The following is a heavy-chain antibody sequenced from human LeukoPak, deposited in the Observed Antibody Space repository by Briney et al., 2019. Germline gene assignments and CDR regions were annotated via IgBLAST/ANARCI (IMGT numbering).Heavy chain of an antibody. J-gene: IGHJ4*02. Sequence: SETLSLTCTVSGGSISSYYWSWIRQPPGKGLEWIGYIYTSGSTNYNPSLKSRVTISVDTSKNQFSLKLSSVTSADTAVYYCARDVAYYDSSGYYSHFDYWGQGTLVTVSS. CDR2: IYTSGST. CDR1: GGSISSYY. V-gene: IGHV4-4*09. D-gene: IGHD3-22*01. CDR3: ARDVAYYDSSGYYSHFDY.